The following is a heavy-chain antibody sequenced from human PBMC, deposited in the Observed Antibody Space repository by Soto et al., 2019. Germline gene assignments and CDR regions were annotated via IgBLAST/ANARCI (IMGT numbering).Heavy chain of an antibody. Sequence: TSETLSLTCTVFGGSISSSSYYCVWIRQPPGKGLEWIGSIYYSGSTYYNPSLKSRVTISVDTSKNQFSLKLSSVTAADTAVYYCARVTSTLKDTAMVNPYYYYYGVDVWGQGTTVTVSS. CDR3: ARVTSTLKDTAMVNPYYYYYGVDV. V-gene: IGHV4-39*01. J-gene: IGHJ6*02. CDR1: GGSISSSSYY. D-gene: IGHD5-18*01. CDR2: IYYSGST.